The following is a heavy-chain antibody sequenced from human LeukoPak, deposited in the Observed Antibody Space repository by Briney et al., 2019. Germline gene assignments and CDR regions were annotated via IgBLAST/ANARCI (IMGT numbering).Heavy chain of an antibody. CDR1: GGSISSYY. CDR2: IYYSGST. CDR3: AGTVWSGYYSRFDY. Sequence: PSETLSLTCTVSGGSISSYYWSWIRQPPGKRLEWIGYIYYSGSTNYKPSLKSRVTISVDTSKKQISLKLSSMTAADTAVYYCAGTVWSGYYSRFDYWGREPWSPSPQ. J-gene: IGHJ4*02. V-gene: IGHV4-59*03. D-gene: IGHD3-3*01.